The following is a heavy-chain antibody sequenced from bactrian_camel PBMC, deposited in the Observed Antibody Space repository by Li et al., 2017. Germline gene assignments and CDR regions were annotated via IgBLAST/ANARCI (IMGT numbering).Heavy chain of an antibody. V-gene: IGHV3S67*01. CDR1: RDSDNSYC. Sequence: VQLVESGGGSVQAGGSLRLSCTISTRDSDNSYCMAWIRQTPGSQREGVAVIDTDGRTNYADSVKGRFTISKDNAKKTLNLQMNNLTPEDTAKYYCAARSPYWKACGRPIVTMLWSHNMDFWGKGTQVTVS. CDR2: IDTDGRT. D-gene: IGHD4*01. J-gene: IGHJ7*01.